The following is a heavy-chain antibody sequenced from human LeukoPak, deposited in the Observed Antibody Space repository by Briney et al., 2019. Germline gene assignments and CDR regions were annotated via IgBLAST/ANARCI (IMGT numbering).Heavy chain of an antibody. CDR2: ISSSGSTI. J-gene: IGHJ4*02. CDR1: GFTTHYW. V-gene: IGHV3-48*03. D-gene: IGHD6-19*01. Sequence: GGSLRLSCTASGFTTHYWLNWVRQAPGKGLEWVSYISSSGSTIYYADSVKGRFTISRDNAKNSLYLQMNSLRAEDTAVYYCARVGQQWLADYFDYWGQGTLVTVSS. CDR3: ARVGQQWLADYFDY.